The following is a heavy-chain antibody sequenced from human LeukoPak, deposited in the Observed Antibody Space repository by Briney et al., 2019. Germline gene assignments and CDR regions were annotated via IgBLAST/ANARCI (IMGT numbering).Heavy chain of an antibody. CDR1: GFTFSSYA. J-gene: IGHJ5*02. CDR3: ARGSEYNSGSYSQAKDWFDP. Sequence: GGSLRLSCAASGFTFSSYAMHWVRQAPGKGLEWVAVISCDGSNKYYADSVKGRFTISRDNSKNTLYLQMNSLRAEDTAVYYCARGSEYNSGSYSQAKDWFDPWGQGTLVTVSS. V-gene: IGHV3-30-3*01. D-gene: IGHD1-26*01. CDR2: ISCDGSNK.